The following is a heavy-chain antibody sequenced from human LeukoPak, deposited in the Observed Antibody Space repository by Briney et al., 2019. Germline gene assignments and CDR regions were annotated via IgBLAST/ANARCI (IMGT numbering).Heavy chain of an antibody. V-gene: IGHV3-74*01. J-gene: IGHJ4*02. D-gene: IGHD2-21*02. Sequence: GGSLRLSCAASGVTFSRYWMHWVRQAPGKGLVWVSRIKNDGSRTTYADSVKGRFTISRDNSKNTLYLQMNSLRAEDTAVYYCAVYCSGGCYSGLVWGQGTLVTVSS. CDR3: AVYCSGGCYSGLV. CDR1: GVTFSRYW. CDR2: IKNDGSRT.